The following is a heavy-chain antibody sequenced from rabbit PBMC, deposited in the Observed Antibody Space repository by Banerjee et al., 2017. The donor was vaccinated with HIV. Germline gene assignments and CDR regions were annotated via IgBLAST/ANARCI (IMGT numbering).Heavy chain of an antibody. D-gene: IGHD1-1*01. V-gene: IGHV1S40*01. Sequence: QSLEESGGDLVKPGASLTLTCTASGFSFNNNYHMCWVRQAPGKGLEWIACIDAGTSGTTYYANWAKGRFTFSKTSSTTVTLQMTSLTAADTATYFCTRDGSSRYWEYDLWGQGTLVTVS. CDR1: GFSFNNNYH. CDR3: TRDGSSRYWEYDL. J-gene: IGHJ4*01. CDR2: IDAGTSGTT.